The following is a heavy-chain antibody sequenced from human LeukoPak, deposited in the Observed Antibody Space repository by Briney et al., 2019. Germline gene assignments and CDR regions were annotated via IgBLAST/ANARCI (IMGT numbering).Heavy chain of an antibody. Sequence: GSLRLSCAASGFTFSSYAMHWVRQAPGKGLEWVAVISYDGSNKYYADSVKGRFTISRDNSKNTLYLQMNSLRAEDTAVYYCARDAAAGFYYFDYWGQGTLVTVSS. CDR1: GFTFSSYA. D-gene: IGHD6-13*01. V-gene: IGHV3-30-3*01. CDR2: ISYDGSNK. J-gene: IGHJ4*02. CDR3: ARDAAAGFYYFDY.